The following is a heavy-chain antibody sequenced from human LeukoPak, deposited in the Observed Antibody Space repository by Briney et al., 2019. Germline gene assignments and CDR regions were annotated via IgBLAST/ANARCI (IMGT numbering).Heavy chain of an antibody. Sequence: GGSLRLSCAASGFTFDNYGMHWVRQAPGKGLEWVAIISYDGSDKYYADSVKGRFTISRDNSKNTLYLQMNSLRAEDTAVYYCASHYYGSGSYYEPLGYWGPGTLVTVSS. J-gene: IGHJ4*02. CDR3: ASHYYGSGSYYEPLGY. CDR2: ISYDGSDK. V-gene: IGHV3-30*03. CDR1: GFTFDNYG. D-gene: IGHD3-10*01.